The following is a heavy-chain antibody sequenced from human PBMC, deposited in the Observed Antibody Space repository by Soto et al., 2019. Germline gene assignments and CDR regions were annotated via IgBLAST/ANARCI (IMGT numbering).Heavy chain of an antibody. CDR2: IIPIFGTA. Sequence: QVQLVQSGAEVKKPGSSVKVSCKASGGTFSSYAISWVRQAPGQGLEWMGGIIPIFGTANYAQKFQGRVTITADEATSTGDIERSSLRSEDTAVYYSAREFGDGNKRTWYFYLLGRGTLVTFGS. V-gene: IGHV1-69*01. CDR1: GGTFSSYA. J-gene: IGHJ2*01. CDR3: AREFGDGNKRTWYFYL. D-gene: IGHD3-10*01.